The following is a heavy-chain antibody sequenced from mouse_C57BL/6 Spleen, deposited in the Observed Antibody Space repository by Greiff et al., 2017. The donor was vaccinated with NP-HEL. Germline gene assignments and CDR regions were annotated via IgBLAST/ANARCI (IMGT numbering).Heavy chain of an antibody. V-gene: IGHV5-9-1*02. CDR3: TRGTAQATYYFDY. Sequence: EVQRVESGEGLVKPGGSLKLSCAASGFTFSSYAMSWVRQTPEKRLEWVAYISSGGDYIYYADTVKGRFTISRDNARNTLYLQMSSLKSEDTAMYYCTRGTAQATYYFDYWGQGTSVTVSS. D-gene: IGHD3-2*02. CDR2: ISSGGDYI. CDR1: GFTFSSYA. J-gene: IGHJ4*01.